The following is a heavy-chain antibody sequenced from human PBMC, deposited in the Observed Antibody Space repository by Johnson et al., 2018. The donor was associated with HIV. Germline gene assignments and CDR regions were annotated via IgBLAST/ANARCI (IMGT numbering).Heavy chain of an antibody. CDR1: GFTFDDYG. V-gene: IGHV3-20*04. CDR3: ARDLGIAVAGQIGYDAFDI. Sequence: EVQLVESGGGVVRPGESLRLSCAASGFTFDDYGMSWVRQAPGKGLEWVAGINWNGGSTGYGDSVKGRFSISRDNAKNSLYLEMNSLSAEDTALYYCARDLGIAVAGQIGYDAFDIWGQGTMVTVSS. CDR2: INWNGGST. J-gene: IGHJ3*02. D-gene: IGHD6-19*01.